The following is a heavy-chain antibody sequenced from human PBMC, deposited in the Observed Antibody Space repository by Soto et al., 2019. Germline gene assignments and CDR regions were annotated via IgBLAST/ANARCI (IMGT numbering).Heavy chain of an antibody. V-gene: IGHV3-30*18. CDR2: ISYDGSNK. J-gene: IGHJ4*02. Sequence: GGSLRLSCAASGFTFSSYGMHWVRQAPGKGLEWVAVISYDGSNKFYADSVKGRFTISRDNSKNTLYLQMNSLRAEDTAVYYCAKDPGPQYFDYWGQGTLVTVSS. CDR1: GFTFSSYG. CDR3: AKDPGPQYFDY.